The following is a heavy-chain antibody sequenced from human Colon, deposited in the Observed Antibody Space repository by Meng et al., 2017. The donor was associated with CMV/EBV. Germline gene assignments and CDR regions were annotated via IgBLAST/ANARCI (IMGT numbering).Heavy chain of an antibody. CDR3: ARGRPNWSGVLDY. D-gene: IGHD1-1*01. CDR1: GYDFTRYC. Sequence: QVQLAHSVIELKKFWASWNVSCKASGYDFTRYCITWVRQVPGQGLDWMGWISGSTGYTHRAQKFLGRVTMTTDTSTSTAYLALTSLTSNDKAVYYCARGRPNWSGVLDYWGQGTLVTVSS. CDR2: ISGSTGYT. J-gene: IGHJ4*02. V-gene: IGHV1-18*01.